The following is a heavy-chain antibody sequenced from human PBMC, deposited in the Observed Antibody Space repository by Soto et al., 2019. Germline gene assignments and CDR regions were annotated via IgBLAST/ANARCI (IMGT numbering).Heavy chain of an antibody. J-gene: IGHJ4*01. CDR1: GGYVSSGSYY. CDR3: AREDDSRGYSCLEY. V-gene: IGHV4-61*01. D-gene: IGHD3-22*01. CDR2: VYYSGST. Sequence: SETLSLTCTVSGGYVSSGSYYWSWIRQPPGKGLEWIGYVYYSGSTNYKPSLKSRVTISVDTSKNQFSRKLTYVTAADTAVYYCAREDDSRGYSCLEYWGQGTLVTVSS.